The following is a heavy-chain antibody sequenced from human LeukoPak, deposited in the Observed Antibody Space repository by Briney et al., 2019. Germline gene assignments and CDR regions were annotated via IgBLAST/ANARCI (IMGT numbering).Heavy chain of an antibody. CDR3: ASYPRSISTPPFDY. CDR1: GYTFTAHY. CDR2: INPNNGDP. J-gene: IGHJ4*02. Sequence: GASVKVSCKASGYTFTAHYMHWVRQAPGQGLEWVGWINPNNGDPKYAQTFLGRGTRTRYTSTTTAYIELSSRRSDDTAVYFCASYPRSISTPPFDYWGQGTLVTVSS. D-gene: IGHD3-3*02. V-gene: IGHV1-2*02.